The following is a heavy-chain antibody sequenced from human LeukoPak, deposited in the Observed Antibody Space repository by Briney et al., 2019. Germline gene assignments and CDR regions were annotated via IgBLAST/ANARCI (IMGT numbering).Heavy chain of an antibody. Sequence: ASVKVSCKASGYTFTSYGISWVRQAPGQGLEWMGWISAYNGNTNYAQKLQGRVTMTTDTSTSTAYMELRSLRSDDMAVYYCARDRNYNWNYEDWFDPWGQGTLVTVSS. CDR2: ISAYNGNT. CDR1: GYTFTSYG. V-gene: IGHV1-18*03. CDR3: ARDRNYNWNYEDWFDP. D-gene: IGHD1-7*01. J-gene: IGHJ5*02.